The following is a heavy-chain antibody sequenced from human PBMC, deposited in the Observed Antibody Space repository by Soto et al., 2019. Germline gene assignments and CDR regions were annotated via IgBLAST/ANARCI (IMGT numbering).Heavy chain of an antibody. CDR2: ISYDGSNK. D-gene: IGHD6-19*01. CDR3: ARGSSGWYKDALDI. Sequence: QVQLVESGGGVVQPGRSLRLSCAASGFTFSSYAMHWVRQAPGKGLEWVAVISYDGSNKYYADSVKGRFTISRDKSKNTLYLRMTSLRAEDTAVYYCARGSSGWYKDALDIWGQGTMVTVSS. CDR1: GFTFSSYA. V-gene: IGHV3-30-3*01. J-gene: IGHJ3*02.